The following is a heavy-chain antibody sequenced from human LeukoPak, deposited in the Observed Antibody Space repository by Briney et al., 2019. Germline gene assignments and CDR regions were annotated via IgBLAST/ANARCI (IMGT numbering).Heavy chain of an antibody. CDR3: AREDYYDILTGSVYPPHFGY. CDR1: GYTFTSYA. J-gene: IGHJ4*02. Sequence: GASVKVSCKASGYTFTSYAMNWVRQAPGQGLEWMGWINTNTGNPTYAQGFTGRFVFSLDTSVSTAYLQTSSLKAEDTAVYYCAREDYYDILTGSVYPPHFGYWGQGTLVTVSS. CDR2: INTNTGNP. V-gene: IGHV7-4-1*02. D-gene: IGHD3-9*01.